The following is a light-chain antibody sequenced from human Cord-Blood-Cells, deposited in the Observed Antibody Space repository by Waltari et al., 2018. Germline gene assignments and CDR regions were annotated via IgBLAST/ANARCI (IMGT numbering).Light chain of an antibody. CDR1: QSISSY. Sequence: DIQMTQSPSSLSASVGDRVTITSRASQSISSYLNWYQQKPGKVPKLLIYAASSLQSGVPSRFSGSGSGTDFTLTISSLQPEDFATYYCQQSYSTPRTFGQGTKVEIK. J-gene: IGKJ1*01. V-gene: IGKV1-39*01. CDR2: AAS. CDR3: QQSYSTPRT.